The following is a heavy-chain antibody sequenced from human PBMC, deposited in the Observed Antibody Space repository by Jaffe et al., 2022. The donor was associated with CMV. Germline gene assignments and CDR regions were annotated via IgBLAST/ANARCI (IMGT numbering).Heavy chain of an antibody. CDR1: GFSLSTSGVG. CDR2: IYWNDDK. V-gene: IGHV2-5*01. J-gene: IGHJ4*02. Sequence: QITLKESGPTLVKPTQTLTLTCTFSGFSLSTSGVGVGWIRQPPGKALEWLALIYWNDDKRYSPSLKSRLTITKDTSKNQVVLTMTNMDPVDTATYYCAHTGGYSYGYDEIFDYWGQGTLVTVSS. D-gene: IGHD5-18*01. CDR3: AHTGGYSYGYDEIFDY.